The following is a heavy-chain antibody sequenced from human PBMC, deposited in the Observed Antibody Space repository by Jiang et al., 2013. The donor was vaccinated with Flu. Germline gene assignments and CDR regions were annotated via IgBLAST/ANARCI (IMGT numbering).Heavy chain of an antibody. CDR3: ARVRPVAGLGYNWFDP. J-gene: IGHJ5*02. Sequence: SGAEVKKPGASVKVSCKTSGYTFGDYYMHWVRQAPGQGLEWLGWINPTSGGTKSAQKFQGRVTLTRDTSISTAYMELSSLTSDDTAIYYCARVRPVAGLGYNWFDPWGQGTLVTVSS. CDR2: INPTSGGT. CDR1: GYTFGDYY. V-gene: IGHV1-2*02. D-gene: IGHD6-19*01.